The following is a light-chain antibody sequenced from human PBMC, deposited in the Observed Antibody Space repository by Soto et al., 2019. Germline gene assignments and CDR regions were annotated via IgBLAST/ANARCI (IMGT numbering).Light chain of an antibody. Sequence: DIVMTQSPDSLAVSLGERATINCKSSETILYTPNNNNYLAWFQKKPGQPPRLLIYWASTRQSGVPDRFSGSGSGTEFTLTISSLRAEDVAVYYCQQYYNTFPTFDQGTKVEIK. CDR3: QQYYNTFPT. CDR2: WAS. J-gene: IGKJ1*01. CDR1: ETILYTPNNNNY. V-gene: IGKV4-1*01.